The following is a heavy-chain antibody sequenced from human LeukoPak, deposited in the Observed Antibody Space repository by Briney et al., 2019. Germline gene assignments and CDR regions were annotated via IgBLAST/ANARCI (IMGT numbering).Heavy chain of an antibody. Sequence: PGGSLRLSCEASGLTFDDYGMNWVRQAPGKGLEWVSGINWNGVRIGYADSVKGRFTISRDNAKNSLYLQMNSLRVEDTALYYCARDYGSGSYFDYWGQGTLVTASS. J-gene: IGHJ4*02. CDR1: GLTFDDYG. CDR3: ARDYGSGSYFDY. D-gene: IGHD3-10*01. V-gene: IGHV3-20*04. CDR2: INWNGVRI.